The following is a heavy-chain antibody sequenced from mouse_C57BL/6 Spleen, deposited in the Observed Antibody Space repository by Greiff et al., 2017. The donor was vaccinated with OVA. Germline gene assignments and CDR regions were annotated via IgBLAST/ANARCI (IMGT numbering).Heavy chain of an antibody. Sequence: EVHLVESGGDLVKPGGSLKLSCAASGFTFSSYGMSWVRQTPDKRLEWVVTISSGGSSTYYHDSVKGRVTFSRDNAKNTLYLQMSSLKSEDTAMYYCARPSPYDYDAGSWLAYWGQGTLVTVSA. CDR2: ISSGGSST. CDR3: ARPSPYDYDAGSWLAY. V-gene: IGHV5-6*01. D-gene: IGHD2-4*01. CDR1: GFTFSSYG. J-gene: IGHJ3*01.